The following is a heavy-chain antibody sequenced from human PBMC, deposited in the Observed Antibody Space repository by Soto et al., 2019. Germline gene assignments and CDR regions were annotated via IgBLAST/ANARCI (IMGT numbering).Heavy chain of an antibody. CDR1: GFSFISYA. V-gene: IGHV3-23*01. J-gene: IGHJ4*02. D-gene: IGHD3-22*01. CDR2: ISGSGTKT. CDR3: AKDHPVIEVVKVFEY. Sequence: PWGSLRLSCAASGFSFISYAISCVRQSPLKWLDWVSAISGSGTKTHYADSVKGRFTISRDNSKNTLYLQMNSLRAEDTAVYYCAKDHPVIEVVKVFEYWGRGALVTVSS.